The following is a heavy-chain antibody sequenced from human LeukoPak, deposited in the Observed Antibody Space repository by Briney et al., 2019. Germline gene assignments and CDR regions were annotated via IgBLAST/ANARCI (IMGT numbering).Heavy chain of an antibody. V-gene: IGHV4-59*01. CDR1: GGSISSYY. CDR3: ARDLSTGLNWFDP. CDR2: IYYSGST. Sequence: SVTLSLTCTVSGGSISSYYWSWIRQPPGKGLEWIGYIYYSGSTNYNPSLKSRVTISVDTSKNQFSLKLSSVTAADTAVYYCARDLSTGLNWFDPWGQGTLVTVSS. J-gene: IGHJ5*02.